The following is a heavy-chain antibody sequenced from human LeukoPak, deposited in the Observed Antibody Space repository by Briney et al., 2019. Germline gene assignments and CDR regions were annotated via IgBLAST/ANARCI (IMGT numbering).Heavy chain of an antibody. CDR2: IYYSGST. V-gene: IGHV4-39*07. Sequence: NPSETLSLTCTVSGGSISSSSYYWGWIRQPPGKGLEWIGSIYYSGSTYYNPSLKSRVTISVDTSKNQFSLKLSSVTAADTAVYYCARDRVLLWFGELIGGHYFDYWGQGTLVTVSS. D-gene: IGHD3-10*01. J-gene: IGHJ4*02. CDR1: GGSISSSSYY. CDR3: ARDRVLLWFGELIGGHYFDY.